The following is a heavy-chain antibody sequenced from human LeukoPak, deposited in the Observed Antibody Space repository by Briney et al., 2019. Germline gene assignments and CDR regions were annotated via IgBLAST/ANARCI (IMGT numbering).Heavy chain of an antibody. V-gene: IGHV3-48*01. CDR3: ARGPDRGYCSSTSCYGFHY. J-gene: IGHJ4*02. Sequence: GGSLRLSCAASGFTFSSYSMNWVRQAPGKGLEWVSYINSRSSTIYYADSVKGRFTISRDNAKNSLYLQMNSLRAEDTAVYYCARGPDRGYCSSTSCYGFHYWGQGTLVTVSS. D-gene: IGHD2-2*01. CDR2: INSRSSTI. CDR1: GFTFSSYS.